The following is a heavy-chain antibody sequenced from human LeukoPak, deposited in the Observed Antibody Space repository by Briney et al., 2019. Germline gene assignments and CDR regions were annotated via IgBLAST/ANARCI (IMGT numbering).Heavy chain of an antibody. CDR3: AKDPVYPLLVRFDP. CDR2: ISYDGSNK. Sequence: WGSLRLSGAASGFTFSSYGMHWVRQAPGKGLEWVAVISYDGSNKYYADSVKGRFTISRDNSKNTLYLQMNSLRAEDTAVYYCAKDPVYPLLVRFDPWGQGTLVTVSS. CDR1: GFTFSSYG. V-gene: IGHV3-30*18. J-gene: IGHJ5*02. D-gene: IGHD1-14*01.